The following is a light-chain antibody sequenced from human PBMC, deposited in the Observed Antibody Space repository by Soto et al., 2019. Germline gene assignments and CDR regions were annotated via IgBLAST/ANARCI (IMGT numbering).Light chain of an antibody. CDR1: QTIYNY. CDR2: GAT. J-gene: IGKJ2*01. Sequence: DIQMTQSPSYLPTSVGDRVTITCRASQTIYNYVTWYQQKPGKAPRMLVFGATRVQNGIPSRFSGTGSETDFTLNINDVQPEDFATYFCQQTYTAPRTFGQGTTLEI. CDR3: QQTYTAPRT. V-gene: IGKV1-39*01.